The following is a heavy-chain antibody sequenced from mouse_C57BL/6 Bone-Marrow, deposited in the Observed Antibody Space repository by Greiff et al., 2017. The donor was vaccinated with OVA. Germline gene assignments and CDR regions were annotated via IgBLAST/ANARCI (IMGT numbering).Heavy chain of an antibody. V-gene: IGHV1-81*01. J-gene: IGHJ3*01. D-gene: IGHD3-3*01. CDR1: GYTFTSYG. CDR3: EGSRRGDVERD. CDR2: IYPRSGNT. Sequence: VQLQQSGAELARPGASVKLSCKASGYTFTSYGISWVKQRTGQGLEWIGEIYPRSGNTYYNEKFKGKATLTADKSSSTAYMELRSLISAHSAVSFYEGSRRGDVERDWGQGTLVTVSA.